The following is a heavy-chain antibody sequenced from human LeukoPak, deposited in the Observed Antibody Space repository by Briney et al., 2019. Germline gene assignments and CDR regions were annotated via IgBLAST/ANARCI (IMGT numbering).Heavy chain of an antibody. CDR2: IIPFYSAT. Sequence: SVKVSCKASGGTFSSYAISWVRQAPGRGLEWMGGIIPFYSATDYAQKLQGRVTITADESTNTAYMELNSLTSKDTAVYYCARMAGYAYSDYWGQGTLVTVSS. D-gene: IGHD2-21*01. V-gene: IGHV1-69*13. J-gene: IGHJ4*02. CDR3: ARMAGYAYSDY. CDR1: GGTFSSYA.